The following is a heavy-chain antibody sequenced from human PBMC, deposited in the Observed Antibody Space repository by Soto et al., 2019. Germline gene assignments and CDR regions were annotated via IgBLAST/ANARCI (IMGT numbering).Heavy chain of an antibody. D-gene: IGHD4-17*01. Sequence: QTGGSLRLSCAASGFTLSNYAMSWVRQAPGKGLEWVSTFSGTGGYTYCTDSVKGRFTISRDESKNTLFLHMNSLRAADTAVYYCARGQRALITYGPFDPWGQGTLVTVSS. CDR2: FSGTGGYT. V-gene: IGHV3-23*01. CDR1: GFTLSNYA. CDR3: ARGQRALITYGPFDP. J-gene: IGHJ5*02.